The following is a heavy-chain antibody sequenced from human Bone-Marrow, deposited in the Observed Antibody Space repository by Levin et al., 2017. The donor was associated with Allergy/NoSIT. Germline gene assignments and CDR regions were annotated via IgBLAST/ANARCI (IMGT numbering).Heavy chain of an antibody. CDR1: GFTFSSYA. D-gene: IGHD4-17*01. CDR3: AKGYGDYVFYFDY. CDR2: ISGSGGST. Sequence: RGESLKISCAASGFTFSSYAMSWVRQAPGKGLEWVSAISGSGGSTYYADSVKGRFTISRDNSKNTLYLQMNSLRAEDTAVYYCAKGYGDYVFYFDYWGQGTLVTVSS. V-gene: IGHV3-23*01. J-gene: IGHJ4*02.